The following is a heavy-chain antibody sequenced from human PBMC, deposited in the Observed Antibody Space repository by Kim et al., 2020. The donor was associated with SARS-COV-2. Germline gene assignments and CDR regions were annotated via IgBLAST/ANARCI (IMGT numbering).Heavy chain of an antibody. CDR3: ARDRGDAFDI. J-gene: IGHJ3*02. Sequence: SETLSLTCTVSGGSISSYYWSWIRQPPGKGLEWIGYIYYSGRTNYNPPLKSRVTISVDTSKNQFSLKLSSVTAADTAVYYCARDRGDAFDIWGQGTMVTVSP. CDR2: IYYSGRT. V-gene: IGHV4-59*01. CDR1: GGSISSYY.